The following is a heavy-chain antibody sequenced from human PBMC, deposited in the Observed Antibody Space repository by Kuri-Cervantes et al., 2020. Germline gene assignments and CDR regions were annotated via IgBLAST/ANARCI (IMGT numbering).Heavy chain of an antibody. J-gene: IGHJ4*02. Sequence: SETLSLTCTVSGGSISSSSYYWGWIRQPPGKGLEWIGSIYYSGSTYYNPSLKSRVTISVDTSKNQFSLKLSSVTAADTAVYYCARSLQWLVQSPFDYWGQGTLVTVSS. CDR1: GGSISSSSYY. CDR2: IYYSGST. D-gene: IGHD6-19*01. CDR3: ARSLQWLVQSPFDY. V-gene: IGHV4-39*01.